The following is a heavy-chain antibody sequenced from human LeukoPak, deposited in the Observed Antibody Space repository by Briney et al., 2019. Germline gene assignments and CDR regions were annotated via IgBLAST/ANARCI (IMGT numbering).Heavy chain of an antibody. D-gene: IGHD3-10*01. CDR1: GYSFTSYW. J-gene: IGHJ4*02. Sequence: GESLKISCKGSGYSFTSYWIGWVRQMPGKGLEWMGIIYPGDSDTRYSPSFQGQVTISADKSISTAYLQWGSLKASDTAMYYCARQAEGLLWFGESNFDYWGQGTLVTVSS. CDR2: IYPGDSDT. V-gene: IGHV5-51*01. CDR3: ARQAEGLLWFGESNFDY.